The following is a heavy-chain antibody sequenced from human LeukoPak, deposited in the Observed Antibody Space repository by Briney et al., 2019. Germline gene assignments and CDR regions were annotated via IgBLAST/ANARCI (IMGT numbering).Heavy chain of an antibody. V-gene: IGHV4-39*07. Sequence: SETLSLTCTVSGGSISSSSYYWGWIRQPPGKGLEWIGSIYYSGSTYYNPSLKSRVTISVDTSKNQFSLKLSSVTAADTAVYYCARDLDCGGDCYAFDIWGQGTMVTVSS. CDR3: ARDLDCGGDCYAFDI. CDR2: IYYSGST. D-gene: IGHD2-21*02. CDR1: GGSISSSSYY. J-gene: IGHJ3*02.